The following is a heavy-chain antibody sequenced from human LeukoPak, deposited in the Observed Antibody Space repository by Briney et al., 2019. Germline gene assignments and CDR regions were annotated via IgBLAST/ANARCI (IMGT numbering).Heavy chain of an antibody. Sequence: SETLSLTCTVSGNSISSGDNYWSWIRQPAGKGLEWIGRIYTSGSTNYNPSLKSRVTISVDTSKNQFSLKLSSVTAADTAVYYCASTSGGSCYWGQGTLVTVSS. D-gene: IGHD2-15*01. J-gene: IGHJ4*02. CDR1: GNSISSGDNY. V-gene: IGHV4-61*02. CDR2: IYTSGST. CDR3: ASTSGGSCY.